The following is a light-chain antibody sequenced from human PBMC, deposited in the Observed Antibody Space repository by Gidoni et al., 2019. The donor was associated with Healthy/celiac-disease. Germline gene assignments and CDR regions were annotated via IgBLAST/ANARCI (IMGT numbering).Light chain of an antibody. CDR2: DVS. V-gene: IGLV2-11*01. J-gene: IGLJ2*01. CDR3: CSYAGSFV. Sequence: QSALTQPRPVSGSPGQSVTISCTGTSSDLGGYNYVSWYQQHPGKAPKLMIYDVSKRPSGVPDRFSGSKSGNTASRTISGLQAEDEADYYCCSYAGSFVFGGGTKLTVL. CDR1: SSDLGGYNY.